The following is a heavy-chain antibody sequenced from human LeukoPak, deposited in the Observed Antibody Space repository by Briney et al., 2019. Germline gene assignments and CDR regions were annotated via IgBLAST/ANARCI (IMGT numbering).Heavy chain of an antibody. CDR2: ISYSGNT. D-gene: IGHD5-24*01. V-gene: IGHV4-59*11. CDR1: GGSITTHY. J-gene: IGHJ5*02. Sequence: SSETLCLSCAVSGGSITTHYRSWVRQAPGKELEWIGYISYSGNTYYNPFLKSRGTTSRDMSTNQFSLMLTSLTAADTTVHYCAEGGQDANGYFLWFDTWGQGTLVTVSS. CDR3: AEGGQDANGYFLWFDT.